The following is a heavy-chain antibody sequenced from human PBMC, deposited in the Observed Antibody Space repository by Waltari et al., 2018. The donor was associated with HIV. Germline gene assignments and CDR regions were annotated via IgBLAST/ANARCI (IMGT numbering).Heavy chain of an antibody. Sequence: QVQLVQSGAEIKKPRASVRVSCKASGYSFIDFDINWVRRAPGRGLEWVGWMNPEKGDACYGHKFRGRFTLTRDTPTDTAYMEVDNLKSEDTAIYFCTKGRRGALFGDEWGQGTLVTVSS. D-gene: IGHD3-3*01. J-gene: IGHJ4*02. CDR2: MNPEKGDA. CDR1: GYSFIDFD. V-gene: IGHV1-8*02. CDR3: TKGRRGALFGDE.